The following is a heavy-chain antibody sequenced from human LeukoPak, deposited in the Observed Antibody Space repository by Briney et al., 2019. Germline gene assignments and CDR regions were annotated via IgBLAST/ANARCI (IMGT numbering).Heavy chain of an antibody. CDR3: ARRDYDSSGYTFDY. Sequence: ASVKVSCKASGYTFTGYYMHWVRQAPGQGLEWMGWINPNSGGTNYAQKFQGRVTMTRDTSISTAYMELSRLRSDDAAVYYCARRDYDSSGYTFDYWGQGTLVTVSS. D-gene: IGHD3-22*01. CDR2: INPNSGGT. J-gene: IGHJ4*02. CDR1: GYTFTGYY. V-gene: IGHV1-2*02.